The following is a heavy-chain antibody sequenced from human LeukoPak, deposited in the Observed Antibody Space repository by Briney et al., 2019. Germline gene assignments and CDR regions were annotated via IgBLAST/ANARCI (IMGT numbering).Heavy chain of an antibody. CDR1: GFTFSSYA. V-gene: IGHV3-23*01. Sequence: GGSLRLSCPVSGFTFSSYAMSWVRQAPGKGLEWVSTISGGGTTYYADSVEGRFTISRDNSKNTLYLQMNSLRAEDTAVYYCAKGYGYSGYEALDYWGQGSLVTVSS. CDR3: AKGYGYSGYEALDY. CDR2: ISGGGTT. J-gene: IGHJ4*02. D-gene: IGHD5-12*01.